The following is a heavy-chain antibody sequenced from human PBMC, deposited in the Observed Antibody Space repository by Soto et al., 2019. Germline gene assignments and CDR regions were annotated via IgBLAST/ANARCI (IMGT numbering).Heavy chain of an antibody. CDR1: GGSISSSSYY. D-gene: IGHD3-3*01. J-gene: IGHJ4*02. V-gene: IGHV4-39*01. Sequence: SETLSLTCTVSGGSISSSSYYWGWIRQPPGKGLEWIGSIYYSGSTYYNPSLKSRVTISVDTSKNQFSLKLSSVTAADTAVYYCARQRVVDYDFWSGYRFDYWGQGTLVTVSS. CDR2: IYYSGST. CDR3: ARQRVVDYDFWSGYRFDY.